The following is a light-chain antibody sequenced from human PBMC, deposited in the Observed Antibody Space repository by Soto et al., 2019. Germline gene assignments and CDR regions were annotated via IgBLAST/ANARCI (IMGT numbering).Light chain of an antibody. CDR3: QQHDILPIT. Sequence: EIVLTQSPATLSLSPGERATLSCRASQSVSSYLAWYQQKPGQAPRLLIYGASRRATGIPDRFSGAGSGTDFTLTISRLEPEDFALYYCQQHDILPITFGQGTRLEIK. CDR1: QSVSSY. V-gene: IGKV3-20*01. J-gene: IGKJ5*01. CDR2: GAS.